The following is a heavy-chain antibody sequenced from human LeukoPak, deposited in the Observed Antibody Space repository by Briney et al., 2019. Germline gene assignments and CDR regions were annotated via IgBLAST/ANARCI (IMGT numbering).Heavy chain of an antibody. D-gene: IGHD3-3*01. J-gene: IGHJ6*03. V-gene: IGHV4-59*01. CDR3: ARALLRVTIFGVVIPGYMDV. Sequence: SETLSLTCTVSGGSISSYYWSWIRQPPGKGLEWIGYIYYSGSTNYNPSLKSRVTISVDTSKNQFSLKLSSVTAADTAVYYCARALLRVTIFGVVIPGYMDVWGKGTTVTVSS. CDR1: GGSISSYY. CDR2: IYYSGST.